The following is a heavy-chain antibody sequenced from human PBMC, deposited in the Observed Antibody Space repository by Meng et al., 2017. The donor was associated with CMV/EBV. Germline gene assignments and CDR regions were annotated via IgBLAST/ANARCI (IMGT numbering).Heavy chain of an antibody. J-gene: IGHJ6*02. CDR2: IYYSGST. CDR1: GGSISSSSYY. Sequence: SETLSLTCTVSGGSISSSSYYWGWIRQPPGKGLEWIWSIYYSGSTYYNPSLKSRVTISVDTSKNQFSLKLSSVTAADTAVYYCARFERTYGMDVWGQGTTVTVSS. CDR3: ARFERTYGMDV. V-gene: IGHV4-39*07.